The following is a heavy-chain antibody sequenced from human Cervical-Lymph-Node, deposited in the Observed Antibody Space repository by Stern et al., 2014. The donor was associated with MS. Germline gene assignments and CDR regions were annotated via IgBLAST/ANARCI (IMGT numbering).Heavy chain of an antibody. J-gene: IGHJ4*02. CDR2: LDYSGST. CDR3: ARLLVPMAGFDY. D-gene: IGHD6-19*01. V-gene: IGHV4-59*08. Sequence: VQLVESGPGLVKPSETLSLTCTVSGDSISRYYWSWIRQPPGKGLEWIGYLDYSGSTNYNPSLKSRVTISVEPSKNPLSLKLTSGTAADTAVYYCARLLVPMAGFDYWGQGTLVTVSS. CDR1: GDSISRYY.